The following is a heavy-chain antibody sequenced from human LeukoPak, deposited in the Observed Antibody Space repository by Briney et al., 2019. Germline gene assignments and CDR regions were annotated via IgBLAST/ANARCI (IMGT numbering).Heavy chain of an antibody. CDR1: GFTFSSYG. CDR2: IRYDGSNK. Sequence: TGGSLRLSCAASGFTFSSYGMHWVRQAPGKGLEWVAFIRYDGSNKYYADSVKGRFTISRDNSKNTLYLQMNSLRAEDTAVYYCAREGVPEWELGGHNWFDPWGQGTLVTVSS. V-gene: IGHV3-30*02. D-gene: IGHD1-26*01. CDR3: AREGVPEWELGGHNWFDP. J-gene: IGHJ5*02.